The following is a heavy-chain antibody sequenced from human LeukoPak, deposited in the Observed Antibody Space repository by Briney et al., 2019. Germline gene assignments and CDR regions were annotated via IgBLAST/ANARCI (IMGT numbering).Heavy chain of an antibody. J-gene: IGHJ6*02. CDR3: ARDPQQQLRYYYYGMDV. Sequence: SETLSLTCTVSGGSISSYYWSWIRQPAGKGLEWIGRIYTSGSTNYNPSLKSRVTMSVDTSKNQFSLKLSSVTAADTAVYYCARDPQQQLRYYYYGMDVWGQGTTVTVSS. D-gene: IGHD6-13*01. CDR2: IYTSGST. V-gene: IGHV4-4*07. CDR1: GGSISSYY.